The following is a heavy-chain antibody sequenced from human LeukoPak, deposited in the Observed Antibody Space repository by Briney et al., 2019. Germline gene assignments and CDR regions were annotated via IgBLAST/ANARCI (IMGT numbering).Heavy chain of an antibody. V-gene: IGHV4-59*01. CDR2: IYYSGST. J-gene: IGHJ4*02. Sequence: SETLSLTCTVSGGSISSYYWSWIRKPPGKGLEWIGYIYYSGSTNYNPSLKSRVTISVDTSKNQFSLKLSSVTAADTAVYYCARALRCGGDCYLLDYWGQGTLVTVSS. CDR1: GGSISSYY. CDR3: ARALRCGGDCYLLDY. D-gene: IGHD2-21*02.